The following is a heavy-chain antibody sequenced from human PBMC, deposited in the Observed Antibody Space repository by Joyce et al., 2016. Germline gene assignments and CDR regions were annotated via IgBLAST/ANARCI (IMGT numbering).Heavy chain of an antibody. CDR1: GFTFSKYW. J-gene: IGHJ3*02. CDR3: ARSTDWYAFDI. Sequence: EVRLVESGGGLVQPGGSLRLSCAAFGFTFSKYWLSWVRQDPGEGLEWVTNIKEEGSARVSVDSVKGRFSISRDNAKNFLYLQMNSPRAEDTAMYYCARSTDWYAFDIWGPGTKVIVSS. D-gene: IGHD2-21*01. V-gene: IGHV3-7*03. CDR2: IKEEGSAR.